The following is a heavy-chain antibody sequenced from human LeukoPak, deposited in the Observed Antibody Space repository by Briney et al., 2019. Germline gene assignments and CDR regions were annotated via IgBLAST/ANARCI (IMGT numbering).Heavy chain of an antibody. CDR2: IYTSGST. Sequence: PSETLSLTCTVSGGSISSYYWSWIRQPAGKGLEWIGRIYTSGSTNYNPSLKSRVTMSVDTSKNQFSLKLSSVTAADTAVYYCARGPNPTYSSSWYFDYWGQGTLVTVSS. CDR1: GGSISSYY. CDR3: ARGPNPTYSSSWYFDY. D-gene: IGHD6-13*01. V-gene: IGHV4-4*07. J-gene: IGHJ4*02.